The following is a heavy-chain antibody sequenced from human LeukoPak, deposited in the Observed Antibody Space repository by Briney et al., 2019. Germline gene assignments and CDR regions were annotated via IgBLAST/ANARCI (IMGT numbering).Heavy chain of an antibody. Sequence: GASVKVSCKASGYTFTSYDINWVRQATGQGLEWMGWMNPNSGNTGYAQKFQGRVTMTRNTSISTAYMELGSLRSEDTAVYYCARPYYDSSGSDYWGQGTLVTVSS. CDR2: MNPNSGNT. J-gene: IGHJ4*02. D-gene: IGHD3-22*01. CDR1: GYTFTSYD. CDR3: ARPYYDSSGSDY. V-gene: IGHV1-8*01.